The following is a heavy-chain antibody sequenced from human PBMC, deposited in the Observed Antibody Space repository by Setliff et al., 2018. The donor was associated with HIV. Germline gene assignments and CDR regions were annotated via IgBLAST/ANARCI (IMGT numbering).Heavy chain of an antibody. J-gene: IGHJ1*01. Sequence: SETLSLTCAVSGGSISSDNWWTWVRQAPGKGLEWIGEIYHSGRTKYNPSLKSRVTMSVDTSKNQFSLKLSSVTAADTAVYYCARAGYYGSTSYWEYFQHWGQGTLVTVSS. CDR1: GGSISSDNW. CDR3: ARAGYYGSTSYWEYFQH. D-gene: IGHD3-22*01. CDR2: IYHSGRT. V-gene: IGHV4-4*02.